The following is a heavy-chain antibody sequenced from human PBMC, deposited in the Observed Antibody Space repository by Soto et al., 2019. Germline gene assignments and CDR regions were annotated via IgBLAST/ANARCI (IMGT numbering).Heavy chain of an antibody. D-gene: IGHD6-19*01. CDR1: GGTISSWY. V-gene: IGHV4-59*12. CDR3: ARGIEGWYQGRYYYGMDV. Sequence: ETLSLTCTVSGGTISSWYWSWIRQPPGKGLEWIGYIYYSGSTNCNPSLKSRVTISVDTSKNQFSLKLSSVTAADTAVYYCARGIEGWYQGRYYYGMDVWGQGTTVTVSS. CDR2: IYYSGST. J-gene: IGHJ6*02.